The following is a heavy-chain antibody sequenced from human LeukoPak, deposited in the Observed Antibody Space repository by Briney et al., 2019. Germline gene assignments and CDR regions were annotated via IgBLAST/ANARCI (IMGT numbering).Heavy chain of an antibody. V-gene: IGHV4-59*01. CDR3: ARDIATGYYYDSRAFDP. CDR2: IYYSGST. J-gene: IGHJ5*02. Sequence: PSETLSLTCTVSGGSISSYYWSWIRQPPGKGLEWIGYIYYSGSTNYNPSLKSRVTISVDTSKNQFSLKLSSMTAADTAVYYCARDIATGYYYDSRAFDPWGQGTLVTVSS. D-gene: IGHD3-22*01. CDR1: GGSISSYY.